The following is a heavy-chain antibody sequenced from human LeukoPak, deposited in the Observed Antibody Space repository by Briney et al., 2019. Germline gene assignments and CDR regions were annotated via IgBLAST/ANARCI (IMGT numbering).Heavy chain of an antibody. CDR1: GFTFSSYS. Sequence: GGSLRLSCAASGFTFSSYSMNWVRQAPGKGLEWVSSISSSSSYIYYADSVKGRFTISRDNAKNSLYLRMNSLRAEDMAVYYCARGNYYYGMDVWGQGTTVTVSS. V-gene: IGHV3-21*01. CDR2: ISSSSSYI. CDR3: ARGNYYYGMDV. J-gene: IGHJ6*02.